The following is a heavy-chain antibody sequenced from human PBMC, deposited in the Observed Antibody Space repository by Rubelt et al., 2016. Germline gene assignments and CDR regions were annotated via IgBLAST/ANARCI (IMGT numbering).Heavy chain of an antibody. V-gene: IGHV4-31*02. J-gene: IGHJ4*02. CDR3: ASYKYCSSTSCRDY. CDR2: ST. Sequence: STNYNPSLKSRVTISVDTSKNQFSLKLSSVTAADTAVYYCASYKYCSSTSCRDYWGQGTLVTVSS. D-gene: IGHD2-2*01.